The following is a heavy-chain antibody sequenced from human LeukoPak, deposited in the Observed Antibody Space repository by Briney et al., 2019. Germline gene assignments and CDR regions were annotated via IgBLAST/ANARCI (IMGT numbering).Heavy chain of an antibody. V-gene: IGHV3-64D*06. CDR1: GFTFSSYA. CDR3: VKDLGKRSGSYPRELGFDY. Sequence: GGSLILSCSASGFTFSSYAMHWVRQAPGKGLEYVSAISSNGGSTYYADSVKGRFTISRDNSKNTLYLQMSSLRAEDTAVYYCVKDLGKRSGSYPRELGFDYWGQGTLVTVSS. J-gene: IGHJ4*02. D-gene: IGHD1-26*01. CDR2: ISSNGGST.